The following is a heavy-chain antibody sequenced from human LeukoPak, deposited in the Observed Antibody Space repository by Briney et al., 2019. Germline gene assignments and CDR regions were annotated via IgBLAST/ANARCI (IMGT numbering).Heavy chain of an antibody. V-gene: IGHV3-7*01. CDR1: GFAFSNFW. Sequence: GGSLRLSCAASGFAFSNFWMSWVRQAPGKGLEWVANIRQDGSDKYYVASVKGRFTISRDNAKNSLYLQMNSLTAEDTAVYYCATFHDSRGNNWGQGTLVTVSS. D-gene: IGHD3-22*01. CDR3: ATFHDSRGNN. J-gene: IGHJ4*02. CDR2: IRQDGSDK.